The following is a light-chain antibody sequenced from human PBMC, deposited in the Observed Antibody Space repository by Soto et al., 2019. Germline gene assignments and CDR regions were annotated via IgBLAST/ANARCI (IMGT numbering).Light chain of an antibody. CDR1: QSVSSY. Sequence: PGERATLSCRASQSVSSYLAWYQQKPGQAPRLLIYDASNRATGIPARFSGSGSGTDFTLTISSLEPEDFAVYYCQQRSNWPPALTFGGGTKVEIK. J-gene: IGKJ4*01. V-gene: IGKV3-11*01. CDR3: QQRSNWPPALT. CDR2: DAS.